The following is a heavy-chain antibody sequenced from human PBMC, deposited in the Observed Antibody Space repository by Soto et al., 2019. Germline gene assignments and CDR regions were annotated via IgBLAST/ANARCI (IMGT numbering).Heavy chain of an antibody. CDR2: ISSSSSYI. Sequence: EVQLVESGGGLVKPGGSLRLSCAASGFTFSSYSMNWVRQAPGKGLEWVSSISSSSSYIYYADSVKGRFTISRDNAKNTLYLQMNSLRAEDTAVYYCARDDYGDSNGGYWGQGTLVTVSS. D-gene: IGHD4-17*01. J-gene: IGHJ4*02. CDR3: ARDDYGDSNGGY. V-gene: IGHV3-21*01. CDR1: GFTFSSYS.